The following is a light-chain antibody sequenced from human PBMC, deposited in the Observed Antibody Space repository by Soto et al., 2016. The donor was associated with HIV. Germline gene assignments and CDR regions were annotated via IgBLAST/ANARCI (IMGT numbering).Light chain of an antibody. V-gene: IGLV3-21*02. J-gene: IGLJ2*01. Sequence: SYELTQPLSVSVAPGQTARITCEGDNIGSKSVHWYQQRPGQAPVLVVFDDSDRPSHIPDRFSGSKSGNTATLAISRVEAGDEADYYCQVWDIASGHVVFGGGTNLPVL. CDR1: NIGSKS. CDR3: QVWDIASGHVV. CDR2: DDS.